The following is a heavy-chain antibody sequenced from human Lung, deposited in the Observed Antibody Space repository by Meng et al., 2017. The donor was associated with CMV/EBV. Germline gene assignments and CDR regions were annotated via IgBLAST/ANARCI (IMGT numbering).Heavy chain of an antibody. Sequence: ASVKVSXKTSGYTFTTYYIHWVRQAPGQGLEWMGIINPRHGGTAYAHKFQGRVTMTRDTSTSTVYMELSSLRSEDTAVYYCARARYFDWLGFDPWGQGTLVTVSS. CDR1: GYTFTTYY. CDR2: INPRHGGT. J-gene: IGHJ5*02. CDR3: ARARYFDWLGFDP. D-gene: IGHD3-9*01. V-gene: IGHV1-46*01.